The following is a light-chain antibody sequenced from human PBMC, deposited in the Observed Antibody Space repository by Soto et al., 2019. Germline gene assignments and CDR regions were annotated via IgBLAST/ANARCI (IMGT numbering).Light chain of an antibody. J-gene: IGKJ1*01. CDR2: GVS. CDR1: QSVTSN. V-gene: IGKV3-15*01. Sequence: EKKMTQSPATLSVSTGERATLHCRASQSVTSNLAWYQQKPGQAPRLLMYGVSTRATGIPARFSGSGSGTEFTLTISNLQSEDFAVYHCQQYDKWPRTFGQGTKVDIK. CDR3: QQYDKWPRT.